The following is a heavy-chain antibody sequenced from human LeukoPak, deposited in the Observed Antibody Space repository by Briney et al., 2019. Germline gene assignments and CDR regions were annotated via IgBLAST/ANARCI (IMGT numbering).Heavy chain of an antibody. J-gene: IGHJ3*02. V-gene: IGHV3-7*01. CDR2: IKQDGSEK. Sequence: GGSLRLSCAASGFTFSSYWMSWVRQAPGKGLEWVANIKQDGSEKYYVDSVKGRFTISRDNAKNSLYLQMNSLRAEDTAVYYCARDICGGDCYHAFDIWGQGTMVTVSS. D-gene: IGHD2-21*02. CDR1: GFTFSSYW. CDR3: ARDICGGDCYHAFDI.